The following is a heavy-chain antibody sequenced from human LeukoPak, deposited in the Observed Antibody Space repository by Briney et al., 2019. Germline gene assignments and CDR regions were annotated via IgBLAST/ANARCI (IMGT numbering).Heavy chain of an antibody. CDR2: IYYSGST. CDR3: ARGAWGLWFGEAGYFDY. J-gene: IGHJ4*02. Sequence: SETLSLTCTVSGGSISSSNDYWGWIRQPPGKGLEWIGSIYYSGSTYYNPSLKSRVTISVDTSKNQFSLKLSSVTAADTAVYYCARGAWGLWFGEAGYFDYWGQGTLVTVSS. V-gene: IGHV4-39*07. D-gene: IGHD3-10*01. CDR1: GGSISSSNDY.